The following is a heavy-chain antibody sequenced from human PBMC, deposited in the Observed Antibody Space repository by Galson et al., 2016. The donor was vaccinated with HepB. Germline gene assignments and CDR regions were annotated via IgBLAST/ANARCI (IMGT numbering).Heavy chain of an antibody. Sequence: SLRLSCAASGLTFSNYAMNWVRQAPGKGLEWVSGISGTGGRTFYADSVKGRFPLSRENSKNTLYLQINSLRAEDMALYHCAKRRGEEMTIFGVEHTKGNLWYFDLWGRGTLVIVSS. CDR3: AKRRGEEMTIFGVEHTKGNLWYFDL. CDR2: ISGTGGRT. D-gene: IGHD3-3*01. J-gene: IGHJ2*01. CDR1: GLTFSNYA. V-gene: IGHV3-23*01.